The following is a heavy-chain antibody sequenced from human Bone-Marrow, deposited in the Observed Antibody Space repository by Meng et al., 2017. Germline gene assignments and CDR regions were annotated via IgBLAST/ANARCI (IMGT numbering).Heavy chain of an antibody. CDR2: IYHSGST. CDR3: ARVIYRPSGHNYFDP. CDR1: GGSISSPNW. V-gene: IGHV4-4*02. Sequence: QVPLRESGSGLVKPSGPLSLTCAGSGGSISSPNWWSWVRQPPGRGLEWIGEIYHSGSTTYNPSLLSRVTISVDKSKNQFSLKLSSVTAADTAIYYCARVIYRPSGHNYFDPWGQGTLVTVSS. D-gene: IGHD1-26*01. J-gene: IGHJ5*02.